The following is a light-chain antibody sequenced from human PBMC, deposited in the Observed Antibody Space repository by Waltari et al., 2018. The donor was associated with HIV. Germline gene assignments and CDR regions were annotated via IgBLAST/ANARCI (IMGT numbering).Light chain of an antibody. Sequence: SSELTQDPAVSVALGQTVRITCQGDSLRNYNASWDQQKPGQAPILVIYVRNSRPSGSPDRFSGSSSGNTASLTITGAQAEDEADYYCNSRDCSGNHGVFGTGTKVTVL. V-gene: IGLV3-19*01. CDR1: SLRNYN. J-gene: IGLJ1*01. CDR3: NSRDCSGNHGV. CDR2: VRN.